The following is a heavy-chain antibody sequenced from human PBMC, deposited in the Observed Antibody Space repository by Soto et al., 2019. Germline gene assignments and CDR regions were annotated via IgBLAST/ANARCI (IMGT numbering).Heavy chain of an antibody. Sequence: PIEQSGAEVRKPGSSGKVSCKPSGGSLTSYPMAWVRQAPGQGVEWMGGIIPIHGTTEYAQKFQGRVTITADESTNRATLELTGLTSEDTAVYYCARGWGVVSWGKGTLVTVSS. J-gene: IGHJ4*02. V-gene: IGHV1-69*01. CDR1: GGSLTSYP. CDR3: ARGWGVVS. D-gene: IGHD3-16*01. CDR2: IIPIHGTT.